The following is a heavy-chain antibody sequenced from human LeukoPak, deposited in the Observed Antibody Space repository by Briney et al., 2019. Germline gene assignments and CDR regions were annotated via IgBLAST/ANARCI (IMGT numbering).Heavy chain of an antibody. Sequence: WIGSIYYSGSTYYNPSLKSRVTISVDTSKNQFSLKLSSVTAADTAVYYCARLLWTAMVNYWGQGTLVTVSS. CDR3: ARLLWTAMVNY. V-gene: IGHV4-39*01. J-gene: IGHJ4*02. D-gene: IGHD5-18*01. CDR2: IYYSGST.